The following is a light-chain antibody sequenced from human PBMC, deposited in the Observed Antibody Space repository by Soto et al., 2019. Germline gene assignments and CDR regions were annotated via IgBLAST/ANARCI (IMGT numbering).Light chain of an antibody. V-gene: IGKV1-8*01. CDR1: QGISSY. Sequence: AIRMTQSPSSLSASTGDRVTITCRASQGISSYLAWYQQKPGKAPKLLIYAASTLQSGVPSRFSGSGSGTDFTLTISCLQSEDFATYYCQQYYSSPTFGPGTKWISN. CDR2: AAS. J-gene: IGKJ3*01. CDR3: QQYYSSPT.